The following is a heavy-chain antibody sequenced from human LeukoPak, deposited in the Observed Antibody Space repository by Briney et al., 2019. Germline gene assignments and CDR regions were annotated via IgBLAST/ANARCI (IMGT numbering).Heavy chain of an antibody. CDR1: GFTFTSFS. J-gene: IGHJ4*02. CDR3: ARGHCSSTSCYSFDY. Sequence: GGSLRPSCAASGFTFTSFSMNWVGQAPGKGLDWVSSISSSSSYIYYADSVKGRFTISRDNAKNSLYLQMNSLRAEDTAVYYCARGHCSSTSCYSFDYWGQGTLVTVSS. D-gene: IGHD2-2*01. V-gene: IGHV3-21*01. CDR2: ISSSSSYI.